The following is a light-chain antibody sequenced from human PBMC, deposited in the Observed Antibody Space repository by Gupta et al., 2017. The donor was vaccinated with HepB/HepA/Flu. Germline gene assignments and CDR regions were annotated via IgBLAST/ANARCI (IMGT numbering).Light chain of an antibody. CDR1: QGIKKD. V-gene: IGKV1-6*01. J-gene: IGKJ1*01. CDR3: LQAYSYPRT. CDR2: AAA. Sequence: AIQMTQSPSSLSASVGDRVTITCRASQGIKKDLAWYQHKPGQAPKLLIFAAASLQAGVPSWLSGSGSGTDFTLTISSLQPEDFATYCCLQAYSYPRTFGQGTKVEVK.